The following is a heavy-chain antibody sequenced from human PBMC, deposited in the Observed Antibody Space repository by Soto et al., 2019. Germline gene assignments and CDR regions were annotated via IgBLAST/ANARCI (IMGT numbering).Heavy chain of an antibody. CDR1: GFTFSSYA. D-gene: IGHD6-13*01. J-gene: IGHJ4*02. CDR2: ISGSGGST. V-gene: IGHV3-23*01. Sequence: GGSLSLSCSASGFTFSSYAMSWVRQAPCKGLEWVSAISGSGGSTYYADSVKGRFTISRDNSKNTLYLQMNSLRAEDTAVYYCAKSTLYSSSWYDYWGQGTLVTVSS. CDR3: AKSTLYSSSWYDY.